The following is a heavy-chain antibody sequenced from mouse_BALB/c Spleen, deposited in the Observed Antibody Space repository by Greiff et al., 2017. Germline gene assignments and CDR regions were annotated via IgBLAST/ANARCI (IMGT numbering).Heavy chain of an antibody. V-gene: IGHV5-12-2*01. D-gene: IGHD2-4*01. J-gene: IGHJ3*01. CDR2: ISNGGGST. CDR3: AKSTMITTAWFAY. Sequence: EVHLVESGGGLVQPGGSLKLSCAASGFTFSSYTMSWVRQTPEKRLEWVAYISNGGGSTYYPDTVKGRFTISRDNAKNTLYLQMSSLKSEDTAMYYCAKSTMITTAWFAYWGQGTLVTVSA. CDR1: GFTFSSYT.